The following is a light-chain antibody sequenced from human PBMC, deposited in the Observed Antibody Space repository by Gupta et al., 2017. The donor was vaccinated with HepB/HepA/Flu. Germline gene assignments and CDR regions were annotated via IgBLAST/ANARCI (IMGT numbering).Light chain of an antibody. CDR3: QQYNNWCS. Sequence: EIVITQSPATLSVSPGERATLSCRASQSVSSNLAWYQQKPGQAPRLLIYGASTRATGIPARFSGSGSGTEFTLTISSLQSEDFAVYYCQQYNNWCSFGQGTKVEIK. V-gene: IGKV3-15*01. CDR2: GAS. CDR1: QSVSSN. J-gene: IGKJ1*01.